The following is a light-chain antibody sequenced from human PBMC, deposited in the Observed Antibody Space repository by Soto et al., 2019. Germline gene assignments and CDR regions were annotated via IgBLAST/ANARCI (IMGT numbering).Light chain of an antibody. CDR1: QDVSTN. CDR2: GAS. V-gene: IGKV3-15*01. Sequence: ETVMTQSPDTLSVSPGESATLSCRASQDVSTNLAWFHQKPGQTPRLFLYGASKRATGIPARFSGSGSGRHFTLTISSLQSEDFGVYYCQHYNNWPPYSFGQGTKVEIK. J-gene: IGKJ2*03. CDR3: QHYNNWPPYS.